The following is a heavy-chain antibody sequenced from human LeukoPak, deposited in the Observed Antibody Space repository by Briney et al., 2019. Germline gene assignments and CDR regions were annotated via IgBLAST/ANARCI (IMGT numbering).Heavy chain of an antibody. Sequence: GGSLRLSCAASGFTLSIYDMHWVRQAPGKGLEWVAVLSYDGSNKYYADSVKGRFTISRDNSKNTLYLHMNSLRAEDTAVYYCARFLAVAGTGLRYFDLWGRGTLVTVSS. D-gene: IGHD6-19*01. CDR3: ARFLAVAGTGLRYFDL. V-gene: IGHV3-33*08. CDR1: GFTLSIYD. CDR2: LSYDGSNK. J-gene: IGHJ2*01.